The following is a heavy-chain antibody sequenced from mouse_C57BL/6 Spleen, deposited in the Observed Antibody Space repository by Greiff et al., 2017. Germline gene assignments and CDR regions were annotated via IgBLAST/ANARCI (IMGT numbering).Heavy chain of an antibody. Sequence: EVQLQQSGPELVKPGASVKISCKASGYTFTDYYMNWVKQSHGKSLEWIGDINPNNGGTSYNQKFKGKATLTVDKSSSTAYMELRSLTSEDSAVYYCARCITTVVAPYYFDYWGQGTTLTVSS. V-gene: IGHV1-26*01. J-gene: IGHJ2*01. D-gene: IGHD1-1*01. CDR3: ARCITTVVAPYYFDY. CDR2: INPNNGGT. CDR1: GYTFTDYY.